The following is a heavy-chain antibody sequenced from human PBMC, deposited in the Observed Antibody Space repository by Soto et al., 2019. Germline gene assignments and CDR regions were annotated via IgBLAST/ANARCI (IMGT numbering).Heavy chain of an antibody. J-gene: IGHJ6*02. CDR1: GFRFNDYY. CDR3: VRYRGSFYYYDGLDV. V-gene: IGHV3-11*01. CDR2: ISSGANKI. Sequence: QVQLVESGGGLVKPGESLRLPCVGSGFRFNDYYMTWIRQAPGKGLEGVAFISSGANKIDYADSVRGRFTIFRDNAKNSLYLQMNSLRAEDTAKYYCVRYRGSFYYYDGLDVWGQGTTVTVS. D-gene: IGHD1-26*01.